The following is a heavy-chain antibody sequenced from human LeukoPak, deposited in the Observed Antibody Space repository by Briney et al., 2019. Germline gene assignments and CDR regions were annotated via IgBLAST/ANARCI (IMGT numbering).Heavy chain of an antibody. J-gene: IGHJ6*02. Sequence: GGSLRLSCAASGFTFSSYGMHWVRQAPGKGLEWVAVISYDGSNKYYTDAVNGRFTISIDNSKNTLYLQMNRLRAEDTAVYDYAKDLSGPYYYYYYGMDVWGQGTTVTVSS. D-gene: IGHD6-19*01. CDR2: ISYDGSNK. CDR1: GFTFSSYG. CDR3: AKDLSGPYYYYYYGMDV. V-gene: IGHV3-30*18.